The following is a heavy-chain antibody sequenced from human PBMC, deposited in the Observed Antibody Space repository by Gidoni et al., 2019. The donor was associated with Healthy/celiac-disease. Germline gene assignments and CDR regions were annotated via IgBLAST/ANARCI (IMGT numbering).Heavy chain of an antibody. D-gene: IGHD2-21*02. CDR3: ARDYPSYCGGDCYSWTDAFDI. J-gene: IGHJ3*02. V-gene: IGHV3-21*01. Sequence: EVQLVESGGGLVKPGGSLRPPCAASGFTFSSYSMNWVRQAPGKGLEWVSSISSSSSYIYYADSVKGRFTISRDNAKNSLYLQMNSLRAEDTAVYYCARDYPSYCGGDCYSWTDAFDIWGQGTMVTVSS. CDR1: GFTFSSYS. CDR2: ISSSSSYI.